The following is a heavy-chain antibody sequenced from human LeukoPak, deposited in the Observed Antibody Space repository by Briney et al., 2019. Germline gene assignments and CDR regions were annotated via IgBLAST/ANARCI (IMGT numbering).Heavy chain of an antibody. D-gene: IGHD3-10*01. CDR2: IFHTGST. Sequence: PSATLSLTCSVSGDSITSRNWWTWVRQPPEKGLEWIGEIFHTGSTNYNPSVEGRVTISIDKSKNQFSLMLTSVTAADTALYYCARGMWFDTLFSAFDVWGQGTMVSVSS. J-gene: IGHJ3*01. V-gene: IGHV4-4*02. CDR1: GDSITSRNW. CDR3: ARGMWFDTLFSAFDV.